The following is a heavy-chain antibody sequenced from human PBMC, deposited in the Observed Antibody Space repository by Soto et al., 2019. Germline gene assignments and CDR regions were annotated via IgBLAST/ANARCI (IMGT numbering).Heavy chain of an antibody. Sequence: SETLSLTCAVSGDSVSNDNYYWSWIRQPPGKGLEWIGYIYYSGATNYNSYLKSRLSLSVDMSKNQFSLKLASVTAADTAVYFCARSQRGRTAFTFDYWGQGALVTVSS. V-gene: IGHV4-61*01. CDR2: IYYSGAT. D-gene: IGHD3-16*01. J-gene: IGHJ4*02. CDR3: ARSQRGRTAFTFDY. CDR1: GDSVSNDNYY.